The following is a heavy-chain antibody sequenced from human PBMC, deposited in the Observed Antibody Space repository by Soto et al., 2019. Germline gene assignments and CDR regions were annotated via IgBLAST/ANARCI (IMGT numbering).Heavy chain of an antibody. J-gene: IGHJ5*02. CDR3: ARQSMPITIFGVVIHNWFDP. Sequence: ASVKVSCKASGCTFTSYDINWVRQATGQGLEWMGWMNPNSGNTGYAQKFQGRVTMTRNTSISTAYMELSSLRSEDTAVYYCARQSMPITIFGVVIHNWFDPWGQGTLVTVSS. D-gene: IGHD3-3*01. V-gene: IGHV1-8*01. CDR1: GCTFTSYD. CDR2: MNPNSGNT.